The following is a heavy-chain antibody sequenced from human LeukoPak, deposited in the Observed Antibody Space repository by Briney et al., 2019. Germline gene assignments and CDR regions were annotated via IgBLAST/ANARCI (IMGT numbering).Heavy chain of an antibody. CDR3: ARCSPGDSSNFYAVLQY. D-gene: IGHD3-22*01. J-gene: IGHJ4*02. CDR2: IIPVFGTT. V-gene: IGHV1-69*06. Sequence: GASVKVSCKASGGTFSSYAIRWVRQAPGQGLEWLGGIIPVFGTTTYAQKFQAKVTMTADKSTNTAYLEISSLTSDDTAVYYCARCSPGDSSNFYAVLQYWGQGAQVTVST. CDR1: GGTFSSYA.